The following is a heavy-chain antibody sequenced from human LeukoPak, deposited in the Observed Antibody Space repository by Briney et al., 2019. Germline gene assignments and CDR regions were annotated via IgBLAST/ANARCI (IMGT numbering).Heavy chain of an antibody. CDR1: GGSITTYS. D-gene: IGHD2/OR15-2a*01. Sequence: PSETLSLTCTVFGGSITTYSWSWIRQPARRGLEWIGRFYSSGSTAYNPSLKSRVTMSVDTSKNQVSLKLSSVTAADTAIYYCARDFTSKNWFDTWGQGTLVTVSS. J-gene: IGHJ5*02. V-gene: IGHV4-4*07. CDR3: ARDFTSKNWFDT. CDR2: FYSSGST.